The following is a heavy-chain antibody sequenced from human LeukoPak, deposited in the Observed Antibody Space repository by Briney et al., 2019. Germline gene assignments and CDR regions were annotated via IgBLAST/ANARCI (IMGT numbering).Heavy chain of an antibody. V-gene: IGHV1-2*02. CDR1: GYTFTGYY. CDR2: INPNSGGT. D-gene: IGHD2-2*01. CDR3: ARDRLAGGIVVVPAAPGDY. J-gene: IGHJ4*02. Sequence: GASVKVSCKASGYTFTGYYMHWVRQAHGQGLEWMGWINPNSGGTNYAQKFQGRVTMTRDTSISTAYMELSRLRSDDTAVYYCARDRLAGGIVVVPAAPGDYWGQGTLVTVSS.